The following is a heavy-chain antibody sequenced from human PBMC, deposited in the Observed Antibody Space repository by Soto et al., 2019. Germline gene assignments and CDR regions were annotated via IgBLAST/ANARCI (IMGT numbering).Heavy chain of an antibody. J-gene: IGHJ6*03. CDR2: IYSGGST. CDR1: GFTVSSNY. D-gene: IGHD2-15*01. CDR3: ARVVVVAATPCYMDV. V-gene: IGHV3-66*01. Sequence: EVQLVESGGGLVQPGGSLRLSCAASGFTVSSNYMSWVRQAPGKGLEWVSVIYSGGSTYYADSVKGRFTISRDKSKNTLYLQMNSLRAEDTAVYYCARVVVVAATPCYMDVWGKGTTVTVSS.